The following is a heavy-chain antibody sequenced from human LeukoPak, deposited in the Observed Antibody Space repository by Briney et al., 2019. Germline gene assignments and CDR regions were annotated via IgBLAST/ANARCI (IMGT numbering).Heavy chain of an antibody. J-gene: IGHJ4*02. Sequence: DPGGSLRLSCAASGFTFRNVWMSWVRQAPGKGLEWVGRIKSISDGGTEDYAAPVRGRLTISRDDSKNTLYLQMNSLKTEDTAIYYCTTSSDYEGLFDYWGQGTLVTVSS. CDR3: TTSSDYEGLFDY. CDR2: IKSISDGGTE. V-gene: IGHV3-15*01. CDR1: GFTFRNVW. D-gene: IGHD5-12*01.